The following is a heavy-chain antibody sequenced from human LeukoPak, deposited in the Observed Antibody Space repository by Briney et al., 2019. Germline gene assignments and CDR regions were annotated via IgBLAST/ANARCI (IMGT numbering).Heavy chain of an antibody. V-gene: IGHV4-59*01. CDR2: IYYSGST. D-gene: IGHD3-10*01. CDR1: GGSISNYY. Sequence: SETLSLTCTVSGGSISNYYWSWIRQPPGKGLEWIGYIYYSGSTNYNPSLKSRVTISVDASKNQFSLKLSSVTAADTAVYYCARVDYGSGSYRFDPWGQGTLVTVSS. J-gene: IGHJ5*02. CDR3: ARVDYGSGSYRFDP.